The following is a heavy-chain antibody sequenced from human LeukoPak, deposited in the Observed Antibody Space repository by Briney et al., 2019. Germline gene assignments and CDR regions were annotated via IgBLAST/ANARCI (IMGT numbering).Heavy chain of an antibody. D-gene: IGHD1-26*01. CDR1: GYTFTSYF. Sequence: GASVKVSCKASGYTFTSYFMHWVRQAPGQGLEWMGWINPNSGGTNYAQKFQGRVTMTRDTSISTAYMELSRLRSDDTAVYYCASSGWELSLGFDYWGQGTLVTVSS. CDR3: ASSGWELSLGFDY. J-gene: IGHJ4*02. CDR2: INPNSGGT. V-gene: IGHV1-2*02.